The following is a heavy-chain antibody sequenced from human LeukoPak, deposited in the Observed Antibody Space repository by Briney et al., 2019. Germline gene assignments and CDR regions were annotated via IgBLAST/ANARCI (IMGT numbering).Heavy chain of an antibody. V-gene: IGHV4-4*02. CDR2: IWRSDHT. J-gene: IGHJ4*02. Sequence: SETLSLTCAVSGGSISSSDWWSWVRQPPGRGLEWIGYIWRSDHTNYNPSLKSRVTMSLDTSKNQFSLKLSSVTAADTAVYSCARDPHCSSTNCPFDFWGQGTLVIVSS. CDR3: ARDPHCSSTNCPFDF. CDR1: GGSISSSDW. D-gene: IGHD2-2*01.